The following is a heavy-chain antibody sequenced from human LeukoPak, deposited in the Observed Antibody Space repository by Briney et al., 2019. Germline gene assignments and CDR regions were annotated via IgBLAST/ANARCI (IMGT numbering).Heavy chain of an antibody. J-gene: IGHJ3*02. CDR2: IHYSGST. Sequence: PSETLSLTCSVSGGSISSYYWSWIRQPPGKGLEWIGYIHYSGSTNYNPSLKSRVTISVDTSKNQFSLKLSSVTAADTAVYYCARDGYNDAFDIWGQGTMVTVSS. CDR1: GGSISSYY. D-gene: IGHD5-24*01. V-gene: IGHV4-59*01. CDR3: ARDGYNDAFDI.